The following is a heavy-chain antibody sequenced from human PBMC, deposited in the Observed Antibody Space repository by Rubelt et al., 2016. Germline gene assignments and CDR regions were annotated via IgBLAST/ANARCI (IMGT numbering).Heavy chain of an antibody. CDR3: ARSGKQWDALDY. J-gene: IGHJ4*02. CDR2: IYYSGST. D-gene: IGHD6-19*01. Sequence: QVQLQESGPGLVKPSETLSLTCTVSGGSINSYYWSWIRQPPGKGLEGIGHIYYSGSTNYNPSLKSRVTISVDTSKNQFSLKLNSVTAADTAVYYCARSGKQWDALDYWGQGTLVTVSS. V-gene: IGHV4-59*08. CDR1: GGSINSYY.